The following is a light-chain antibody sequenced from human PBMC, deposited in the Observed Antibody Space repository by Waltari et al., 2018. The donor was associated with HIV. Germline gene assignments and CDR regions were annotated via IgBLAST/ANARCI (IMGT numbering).Light chain of an antibody. V-gene: IGLV2-8*01. CDR1: SRDIGTYTY. CDR3: SSYAGNNNYV. CDR2: EVN. Sequence: QPALTQPPSASGSPGQSVTISCTGTSRDIGTYTYVSWYQQHPGRAPNLLIYEVNKRPAGVPDRFSGSKAANTASLTVSGLQVADEADYYCSSYAGNNNYVFGTWTRVTVL. J-gene: IGLJ1*01.